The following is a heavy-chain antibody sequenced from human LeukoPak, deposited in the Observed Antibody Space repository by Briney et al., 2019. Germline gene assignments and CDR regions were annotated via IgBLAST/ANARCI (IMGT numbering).Heavy chain of an antibody. V-gene: IGHV1-8*02. CDR3: ARAPSWSGFSSYYYMDV. CDR2: MNPNSGNT. D-gene: IGHD3-3*01. J-gene: IGHJ6*03. CDR1: GYTFTGYY. Sequence: ASVKVSCKASGYTFTGYYMHWVRQAPGQGLEWMGWMNPNSGNTGYAQKFQGRVTMTRNTSISTACMELGSLRSEVTAVYYCARAPSWSGFSSYYYMDVWGKGTTVTVS.